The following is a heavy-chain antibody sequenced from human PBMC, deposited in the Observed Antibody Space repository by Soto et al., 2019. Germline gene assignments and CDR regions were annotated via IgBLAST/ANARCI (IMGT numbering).Heavy chain of an antibody. CDR2: MNPNSGNT. Sequence: QVQLVQSGAEVKKPGASVKVSCKDSGYTFTSYDINWVRQATGQGLEWMGWMNPNSGNTGYAHKFQGRVTMTTNTSLSTSYMALSSMRSEDTSVYYCARTSYGDNVDYWGEGTLGTVSA. D-gene: IGHD4-17*01. V-gene: IGHV1-8*01. CDR1: GYTFTSYD. J-gene: IGHJ4*02. CDR3: ARTSYGDNVDY.